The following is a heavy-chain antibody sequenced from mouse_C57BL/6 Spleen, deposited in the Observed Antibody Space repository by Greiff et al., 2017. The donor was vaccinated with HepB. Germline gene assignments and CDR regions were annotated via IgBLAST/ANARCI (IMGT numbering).Heavy chain of an antibody. CDR3: ARQRGHDYDEDWYYFDY. V-gene: IGHV5-6*01. Sequence: EVNVVESGGDLVKPGGSLKLSCAASGFTFSSYGMSWVRQTPDKRLEWVATISSGGSYTYYPDSVKGRFTISRDNAKNTLYLQMSSLKSEDTAMYYCARQRGHDYDEDWYYFDYWGQGTTLTVSS. CDR2: ISSGGSYT. CDR1: GFTFSSYG. J-gene: IGHJ2*01. D-gene: IGHD2-4*01.